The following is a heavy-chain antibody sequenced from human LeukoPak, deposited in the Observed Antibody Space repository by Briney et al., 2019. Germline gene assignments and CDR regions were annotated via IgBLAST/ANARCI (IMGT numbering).Heavy chain of an antibody. CDR3: VSGGATTHRDAFDI. CDR1: GGSISSSNW. J-gene: IGHJ3*02. D-gene: IGHD1-26*01. V-gene: IGHV4-4*02. CDR2: IFHRGNT. Sequence: SGTLSLTCAVSGGSISSSNWWSWVRQPPGKGLEWIGEIFHRGNTNYNPSLKSRVTMSVDKSTNQFSLMLTSATAAVAAVYYCVSGGATTHRDAFDIWGQGTMVTVSS.